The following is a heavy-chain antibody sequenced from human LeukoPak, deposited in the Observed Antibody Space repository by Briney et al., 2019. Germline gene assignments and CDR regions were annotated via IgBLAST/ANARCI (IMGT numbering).Heavy chain of an antibody. Sequence: SETLSLTCAVYGGSFSGYYWSWIRQPPGKGLEWIGEINHSGSTNYNPSLKSRVTISVDTSKNQFSLKLSSVTAADTAVYYCARGLESGSYLGGNYYYGMDVWGQGTTVTVSS. D-gene: IGHD1-26*01. CDR1: GGSFSGYY. J-gene: IGHJ6*02. V-gene: IGHV4-34*01. CDR2: INHSGST. CDR3: ARGLESGSYLGGNYYYGMDV.